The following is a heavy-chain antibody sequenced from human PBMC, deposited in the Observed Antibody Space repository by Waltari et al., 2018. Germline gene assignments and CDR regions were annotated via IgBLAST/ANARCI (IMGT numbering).Heavy chain of an antibody. V-gene: IGHV1-2*06. CDR1: GYTFTGYY. CDR2: INPNSGGT. J-gene: IGHJ5*02. CDR3: ARDAVVPAAMGGWFDP. D-gene: IGHD2-2*01. Sequence: QVQLVQSGAEVKKPGASVKVSCKASGYTFTGYYMHWVRQAPGQGLEWMGRINPNSGGTNYAQKFQGRVTMTRDPSISTAYMELSRLRSDDTAVYYCARDAVVPAAMGGWFDPWGQGTLVTVSS.